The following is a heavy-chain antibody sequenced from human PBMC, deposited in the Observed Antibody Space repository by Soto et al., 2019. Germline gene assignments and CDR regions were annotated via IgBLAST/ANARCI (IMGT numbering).Heavy chain of an antibody. D-gene: IGHD6-13*01. J-gene: IGHJ4*02. V-gene: IGHV4-34*01. Sequence: QVQLQQWGAGLLKPSETLSLTCTVSGGSSSGCHWSWIRQPPGKGLEWIGEINHSGSTNYNASLKSRVTISVDTSKNQFSLKLSSVTAADTAVYYCARVLWGSSWYSSGFDYWGQGTLVTVSS. CDR3: ARVLWGSSWYSSGFDY. CDR2: INHSGST. CDR1: GGSSSGCH.